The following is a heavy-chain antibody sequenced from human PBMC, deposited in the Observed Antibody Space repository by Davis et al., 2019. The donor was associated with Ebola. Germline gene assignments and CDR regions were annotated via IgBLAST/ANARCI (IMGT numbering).Heavy chain of an antibody. CDR1: GGSISSYY. Sequence: SETLSLTCTVSGGSISSYYWSWIRQPPGKGLEWIGYFYYSGSTNYNPSLKSRVTISVDKSKNQFSLKLSSVTAADTAVYYCARDGGATRTFDYWGQGTLVTVSS. V-gene: IGHV4-59*12. J-gene: IGHJ4*02. D-gene: IGHD1-26*01. CDR3: ARDGGATRTFDY. CDR2: FYYSGST.